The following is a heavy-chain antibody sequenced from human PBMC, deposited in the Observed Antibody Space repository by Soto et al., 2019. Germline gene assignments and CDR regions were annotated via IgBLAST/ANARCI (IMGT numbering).Heavy chain of an antibody. J-gene: IGHJ6*02. Sequence: PSETLSLTCTVPGGSISSGDYYWSWIRQPPGKGLEWIGYIYYSGSTYYNPSLKSRVTISVDTSKNQFSLKLSSVTAADTAVYYCASGYCSSTSCFYYGMDVWGQGTTVTVS. CDR2: IYYSGST. CDR1: GGSISSGDYY. CDR3: ASGYCSSTSCFYYGMDV. V-gene: IGHV4-30-4*01. D-gene: IGHD2-2*01.